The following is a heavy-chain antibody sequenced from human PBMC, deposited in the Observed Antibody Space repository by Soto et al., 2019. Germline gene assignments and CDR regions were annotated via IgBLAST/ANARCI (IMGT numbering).Heavy chain of an antibody. J-gene: IGHJ6*02. D-gene: IGHD3-3*01. CDR3: ARDGDFWSGYYYYGMDV. CDR2: ISSSSSYI. Sequence: GGSLRLSCAASGFTFSSYSMNWVRQAPGKGLEWVSSISSSSSYIYYADSVKGRFTISRDNAKNSLYLQMNSLRAEDTAVYYCARDGDFWSGYYYYGMDVWGQGTTVTVSS. V-gene: IGHV3-21*01. CDR1: GFTFSSYS.